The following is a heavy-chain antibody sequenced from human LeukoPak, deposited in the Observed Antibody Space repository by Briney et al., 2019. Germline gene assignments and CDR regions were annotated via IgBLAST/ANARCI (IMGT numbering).Heavy chain of an antibody. D-gene: IGHD2/OR15-2a*01. CDR3: ARAHLLAPYYYYYMDV. J-gene: IGHJ6*03. Sequence: GGSLRLSCAASGFTFSSYDMSWVRQAPGKGLEWVSYISSSGSTIYYADSVKGRFTISRDNAKNSLYLQMNSLRAEDTAVYYCARAHLLAPYYYYYMDVWGKGTTVTVSS. CDR1: GFTFSSYD. V-gene: IGHV3-48*04. CDR2: ISSSGSTI.